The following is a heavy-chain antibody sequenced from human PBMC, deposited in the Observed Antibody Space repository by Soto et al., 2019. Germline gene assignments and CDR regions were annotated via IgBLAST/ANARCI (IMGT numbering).Heavy chain of an antibody. CDR2: ISYSGGTT. Sequence: EVQLLESGGDLVQPGGSLRLSCAASGFTFNSCAMSWVRQAPGKGLEWVSTISYSGGTTYYTDSVKGRFTISRDNSKNTQYLQMDSLRAEDTARYCCANQVMTVPFDYFDLWGQGTMVTAS. V-gene: IGHV3-23*01. CDR1: GFTFNSCA. J-gene: IGHJ3*01. CDR3: ANQVMTVPFDYFDL. D-gene: IGHD3-16*01.